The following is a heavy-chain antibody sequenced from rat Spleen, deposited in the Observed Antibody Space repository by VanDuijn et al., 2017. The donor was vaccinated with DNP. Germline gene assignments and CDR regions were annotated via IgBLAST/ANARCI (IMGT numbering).Heavy chain of an antibody. V-gene: IGHV2-30*01. D-gene: IGHD3-4*01. J-gene: IGHJ2*01. CDR1: GFSLSSYN. Sequence: QVQLKESGPGLVQPAQTLSLTCTVSGFSLSSYNVHWVRQPIGRGLEWMGIIWTGGSTDYNSALKSRLSISRDTSKSQGFLGMNSLQTEDTAIYFCTREREPSDNPYYFDYWGQGVMVTVSS. CDR3: TREREPSDNPYYFDY. CDR2: IWTGGST.